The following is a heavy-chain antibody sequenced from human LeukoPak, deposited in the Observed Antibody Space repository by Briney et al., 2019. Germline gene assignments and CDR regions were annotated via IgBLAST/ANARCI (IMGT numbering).Heavy chain of an antibody. V-gene: IGHV3-23*01. CDR2: IGGSGTRT. D-gene: IGHD1-26*01. CDR3: AKDRSIGTYYTFDH. Sequence: PGGSLRLSCSASGFTFTTYGMNWVRQAPGKGLEWVSGIGGSGTRTYYADSVKGRFTISRDNSKNTLYLQMNSLRDEDTAVYYCAKDRSIGTYYTFDHWGQGTLVTVSS. CDR1: GFTFTTYG. J-gene: IGHJ4*02.